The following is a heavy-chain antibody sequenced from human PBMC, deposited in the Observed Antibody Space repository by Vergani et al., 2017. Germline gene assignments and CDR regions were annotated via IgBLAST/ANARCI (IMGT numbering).Heavy chain of an antibody. CDR3: ATTRVYCSSTSCLF. D-gene: IGHD2-2*01. CDR2: ISGSGGST. Sequence: EVQLLESGGGLVQPGGSLRLSCAASGFTFRSYAMSWVRQAPGKGLEWVSAISGSGGSTYYADSVKGRFTISRDNSKNTLYLQMNSLRAEDTAVYYCATTRVYCSSTSCLFWGQGTLVTVSS. V-gene: IGHV3-23*01. J-gene: IGHJ4*02. CDR1: GFTFRSYA.